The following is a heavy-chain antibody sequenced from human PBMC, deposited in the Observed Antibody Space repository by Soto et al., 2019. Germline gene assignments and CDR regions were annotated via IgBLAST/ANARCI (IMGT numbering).Heavy chain of an antibody. D-gene: IGHD2-15*01. CDR1: GFTFTSSA. Sequence: GASVKVSFKASGFTFTSSAMQWVRQARGQRLEWIGWIVVGSGNTNYAQKFQERVTITRDMSTSTAYMELSSLRSEDTAVYYCAALGCSGGSCYSEVAFDIWGQGTMVTVSS. CDR3: AALGCSGGSCYSEVAFDI. J-gene: IGHJ3*02. V-gene: IGHV1-58*02. CDR2: IVVGSGNT.